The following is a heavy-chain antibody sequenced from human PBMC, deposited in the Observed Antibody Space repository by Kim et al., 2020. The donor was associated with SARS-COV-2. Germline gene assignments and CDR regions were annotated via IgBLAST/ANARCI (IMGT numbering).Heavy chain of an antibody. J-gene: IGHJ5*02. Sequence: ASVKVSCKASGYTFTSYYMHWVRQAPGQGLEWMGIINPSGGSTSYAQKFQGRVTMTRDTSTSTVYMELSSLRSEDTAVYYCARGYVLPTTGSGFDPWGQGTLATASS. D-gene: IGHD3-10*01. V-gene: IGHV1-46*01. CDR3: ARGYVLPTTGSGFDP. CDR1: GYTFTSYY. CDR2: INPSGGST.